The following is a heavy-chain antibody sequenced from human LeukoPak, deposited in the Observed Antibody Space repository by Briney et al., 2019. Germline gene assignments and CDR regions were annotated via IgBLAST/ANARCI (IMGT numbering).Heavy chain of an antibody. CDR3: AKVDFGDYVGDY. CDR1: GFTFSSYA. Sequence: PGGSLRLSCAASGFTFSSYAMHWVRQAPGKGLEWVAVISYDGSNKYYADSVKGRFTISRDDAKSSLYLQMNSLRAEDTAVYYCAKVDFGDYVGDYWGQGTLVTVSS. J-gene: IGHJ4*02. D-gene: IGHD4-17*01. CDR2: ISYDGSNK. V-gene: IGHV3-30-3*01.